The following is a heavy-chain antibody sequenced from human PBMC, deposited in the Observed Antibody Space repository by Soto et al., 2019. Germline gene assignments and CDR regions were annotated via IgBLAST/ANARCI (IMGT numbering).Heavy chain of an antibody. CDR1: SFVFKDSS. Sequence: EVLLVESGGGVVQPGRSLKLSCVASSFVFKDSSIHWVRQAPGKGLEWVGRIRDRAYNYATAYTASVKGRFTSSSDDSTDTAYLQMNSLRTADTAIYYCTRLISADHDYRGGGTLVTVSS. CDR3: TRLISADHDY. CDR2: IRDRAYNYAT. J-gene: IGHJ4*02. V-gene: IGHV3-73*01. D-gene: IGHD3-10*01.